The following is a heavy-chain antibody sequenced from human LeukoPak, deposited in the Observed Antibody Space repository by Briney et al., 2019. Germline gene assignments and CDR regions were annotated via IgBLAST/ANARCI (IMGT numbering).Heavy chain of an antibody. CDR3: TTDLEMGGWSTFEFDY. Sequence: PGGSLRLSCAASGFTFSNAWMSWVRQAPGKGLEWVGRIKSKTDGGTTDYAAPVKGRFTISRDDSKNTLYLQMNSLKTEDTAVYYYTTDLEMGGWSTFEFDYWGQGTLVTVSS. V-gene: IGHV3-15*01. CDR1: GFTFSNAW. CDR2: IKSKTDGGTT. D-gene: IGHD6-19*01. J-gene: IGHJ4*02.